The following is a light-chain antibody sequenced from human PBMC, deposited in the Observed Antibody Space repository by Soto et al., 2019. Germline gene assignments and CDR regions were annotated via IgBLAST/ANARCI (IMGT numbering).Light chain of an antibody. CDR3: QQYNNRPYT. CDR1: QSVSSN. CDR2: GAS. Sequence: EIVMTQSPATLSVSPGERATLSCRASQSVSSNLAWYHQKPGQAPRLLIYGASTRATGIPARISGSGSGTEFTLTISSLQSEDFAVYYCQQYNNRPYTFGQGTKLEIK. J-gene: IGKJ2*01. V-gene: IGKV3-15*01.